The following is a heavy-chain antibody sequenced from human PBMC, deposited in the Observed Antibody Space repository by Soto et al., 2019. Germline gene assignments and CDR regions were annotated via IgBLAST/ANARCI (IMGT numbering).Heavy chain of an antibody. J-gene: IGHJ4*02. CDR1: GFTFSSYA. CDR2: ISGSGGST. D-gene: IGHD6-13*01. CDR3: AGPAAAGTLSGQLDY. Sequence: GGSLRLSCAASGFTFSSYAMSWVRQAPGKGLEWVSAISGSGGSTYYADSVKGRFTISRDNSKNTLYLQMNSLRAEDTAVYYCAGPAAAGTLSGQLDYWGQGTLVTVSS. V-gene: IGHV3-23*01.